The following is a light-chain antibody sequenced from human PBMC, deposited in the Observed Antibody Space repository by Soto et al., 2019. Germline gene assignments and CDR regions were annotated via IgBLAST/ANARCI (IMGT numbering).Light chain of an antibody. CDR2: DDN. CDR1: SSNLAYNS. J-gene: IGLJ1*01. Sequence: QSVLTQPPSVSAAPGQDVTISCSGSSSNLAYNSLSWYQQLPGTAPKLLIYDDNKRPSGIPARFSGPKSGTSAPLGITGLETGDEADYYCGAWDDSLNVYVFGSGTKLTVL. V-gene: IGLV1-51*01. CDR3: GAWDDSLNVYV.